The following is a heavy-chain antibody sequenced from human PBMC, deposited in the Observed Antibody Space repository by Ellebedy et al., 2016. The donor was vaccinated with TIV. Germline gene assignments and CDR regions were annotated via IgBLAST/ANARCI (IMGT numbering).Heavy chain of an antibody. J-gene: IGHJ4*02. CDR1: GGTFSSYA. CDR2: IIPIFGTA. Sequence: AASVKVSCKASGGTFSSYAISWVRQAPGQGLEWMGGIIPIFGTANYAQKFQGRVTIIANETTSTVYMELSSLRSEETARYYCARDSGDPFDYWGQGTLVTVSS. CDR3: ARDSGDPFDY. D-gene: IGHD4-17*01. V-gene: IGHV1-69*13.